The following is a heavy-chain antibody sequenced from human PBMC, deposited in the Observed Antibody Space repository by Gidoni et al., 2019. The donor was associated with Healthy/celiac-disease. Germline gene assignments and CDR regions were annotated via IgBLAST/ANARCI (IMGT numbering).Heavy chain of an antibody. D-gene: IGHD4-17*01. CDR1: GFTFGSYD. CDR2: IGTAGDT. Sequence: EVQLVEAGGGLVQPGGSLRLSCSAPGFTFGSYDMHWVRQATGKGLEWVSAIGTAGDTYYPGSVKGRFTISRENAKNSLYLQMNSLRAGDTAVYYCARAVTTPYYYYGMDVWGQGTTVTVSS. CDR3: ARAVTTPYYYYGMDV. V-gene: IGHV3-13*01. J-gene: IGHJ6*02.